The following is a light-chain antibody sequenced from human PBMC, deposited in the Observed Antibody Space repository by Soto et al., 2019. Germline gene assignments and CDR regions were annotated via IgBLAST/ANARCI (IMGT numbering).Light chain of an antibody. J-gene: IGLJ2*01. Sequence: QSVLTQPPSASGTPGQRVTISCTGSSSNIGGDYDVHWYQHLPGTAPNLLIYGNNNRPSGVPDRFSGSKSGTSASLAITGLQAEDEADYYCPSCDSSLSGVLFGGGTQLTVL. CDR2: GNN. CDR3: PSCDSSLSGVL. V-gene: IGLV1-40*01. CDR1: SSNIGGDYD.